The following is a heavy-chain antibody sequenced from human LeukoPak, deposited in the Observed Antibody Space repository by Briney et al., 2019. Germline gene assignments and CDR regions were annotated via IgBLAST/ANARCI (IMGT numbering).Heavy chain of an antibody. CDR1: GYSFTSYW. D-gene: IGHD3-22*01. V-gene: IGHV5-51*01. CDR3: ARLDYYDSSGYYHYFDY. Sequence: GESLKISCKGSGYSFTSYWIGWVRQMPGKGLEWMGITYPGDSDTRYSPSFQGQVTISADKSISTAYLQWSSLKASDTAMYYCARLDYYDSSGYYHYFDYWGQGTLVTVSS. J-gene: IGHJ4*02. CDR2: TYPGDSDT.